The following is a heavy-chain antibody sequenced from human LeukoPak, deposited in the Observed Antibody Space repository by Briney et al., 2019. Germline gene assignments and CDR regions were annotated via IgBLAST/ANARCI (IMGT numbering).Heavy chain of an antibody. D-gene: IGHD2-15*01. V-gene: IGHV3-30*04. Sequence: GGPPRLSCAASGFTFSSYAMHWVRQAPGKGLEWVAVISYDGSNKYYADSVKGRFTISRNNSKNTLYLQMNSLRAEDTAVYYCARETVVVVAATPFDYYDSSGPFDYWGQGTLVTVSS. CDR1: GFTFSSYA. CDR3: ARETVVVVAATPFDYYDSSGPFDY. J-gene: IGHJ4*02. CDR2: ISYDGSNK.